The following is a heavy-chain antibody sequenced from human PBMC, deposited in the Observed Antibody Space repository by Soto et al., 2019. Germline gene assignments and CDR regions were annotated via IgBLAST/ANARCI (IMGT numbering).Heavy chain of an antibody. CDR2: VHHSWGS. Sequence: QVQLQESGPGLVKPSETLSLSCTVSGGSISSYYWSWFRQSPGKRMEWIGYVHHSWGSSYNPSLQSRVAISRETSKSQFSLKVTSVTATDTAVYYCARQGFGPLHGLVDVWGQGTTVTVSS. V-gene: IGHV4-59*08. CDR1: GGSISSYY. CDR3: ARQGFGPLHGLVDV. D-gene: IGHD3-10*01. J-gene: IGHJ6*02.